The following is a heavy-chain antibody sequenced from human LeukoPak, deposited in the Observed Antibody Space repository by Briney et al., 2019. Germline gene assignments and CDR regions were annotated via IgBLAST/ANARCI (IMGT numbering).Heavy chain of an antibody. CDR1: GFTFSSYA. V-gene: IGHV3-23*01. Sequence: GGSLRLSCAASGFTFSSYAMSWVRQAPGKGLEWVSAISGSGGSTYYADSVKGRFTISRDNSKNTLYLQMNSLRAEDTAVYYCAKYVGYCSGGSCYSHNLYFDYWGQGTLVTVSS. D-gene: IGHD2-15*01. J-gene: IGHJ4*02. CDR3: AKYVGYCSGGSCYSHNLYFDY. CDR2: ISGSGGST.